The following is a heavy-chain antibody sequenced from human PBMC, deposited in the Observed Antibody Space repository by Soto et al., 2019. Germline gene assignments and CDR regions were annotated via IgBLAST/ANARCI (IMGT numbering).Heavy chain of an antibody. CDR2: IYYSGTT. J-gene: IGHJ4*02. V-gene: IGHV4-39*01. Sequence: SETLSLTCTVSGGSISSSSYHWGWIRQPPGKGLEWIGSIYYSGTTYYNPSLKSRVTISVDTSKNQFSLKLSSVTTADTAVYYCARSISVAMDFWGQGTLVTVSS. CDR3: ARSISVAMDF. D-gene: IGHD6-19*01. CDR1: GGSISSSSYH.